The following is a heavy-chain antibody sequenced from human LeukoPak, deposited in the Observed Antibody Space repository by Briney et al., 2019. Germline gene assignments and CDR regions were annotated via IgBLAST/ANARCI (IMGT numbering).Heavy chain of an antibody. J-gene: IGHJ4*02. Sequence: GGSLRLSCTASGFTFRKYWLHWVRQAPGKALVWVSRINPDDGSTSYADSVKGRFTISRDSAKSTLYLQMNSLRAEDTAVYYCAREPYYDFWSGRPTSLYFDYWGQGTLVTVSS. CDR1: GFTFRKYW. V-gene: IGHV3-74*01. CDR3: AREPYYDFWSGRPTSLYFDY. D-gene: IGHD3-3*01. CDR2: INPDDGST.